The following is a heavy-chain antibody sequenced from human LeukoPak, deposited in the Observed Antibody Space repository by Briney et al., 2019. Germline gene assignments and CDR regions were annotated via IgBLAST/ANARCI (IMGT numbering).Heavy chain of an antibody. Sequence: SETPSLTCAVYGGSFSGYYWSWIRQPPGKGLEWIGEINHSGSTNYNPSLKSRVTISVDTSKNQFSLKLSSVTAADTAVYYCARRPRTYDSSGSVRRGYYLDYWGQGTLVTVSS. CDR2: INHSGST. J-gene: IGHJ4*02. CDR3: ARRPRTYDSSGSVRRGYYLDY. V-gene: IGHV4-34*01. CDR1: GGSFSGYY. D-gene: IGHD3-22*01.